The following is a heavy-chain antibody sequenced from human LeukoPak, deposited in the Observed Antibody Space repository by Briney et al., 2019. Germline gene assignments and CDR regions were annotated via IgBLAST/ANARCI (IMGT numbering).Heavy chain of an antibody. Sequence: GGSLRLSCAASGFTFSSYAMSWVRQAPGKGLEWVSAISGSGGSTYYADSVKGRFTISRDNSKNTLYPQMNSLRAEDTAVYYCAKCKGYSSSWYYFDYWGQGTLVTVSS. V-gene: IGHV3-23*01. J-gene: IGHJ4*02. CDR1: GFTFSSYA. CDR3: AKCKGYSSSWYYFDY. D-gene: IGHD6-13*01. CDR2: ISGSGGST.